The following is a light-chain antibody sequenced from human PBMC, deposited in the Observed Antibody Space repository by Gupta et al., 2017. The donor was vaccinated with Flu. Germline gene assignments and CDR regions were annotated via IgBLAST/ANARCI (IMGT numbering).Light chain of an antibody. CDR3: QRYYCSPLT. CDR1: QRILYSSTNKTY. V-gene: IGKV4-1*01. Sequence: DIVMTQPPASLAVSLAERATSNCKSSQRILYSSTNKTYLTWFQQKPGPPPKLLIYWASTRESVVPDRISGGGCGTDITLTISSLQAEDVAVYYCQRYYCSPLTFGGGTKVKIK. CDR2: WAS. J-gene: IGKJ4*01.